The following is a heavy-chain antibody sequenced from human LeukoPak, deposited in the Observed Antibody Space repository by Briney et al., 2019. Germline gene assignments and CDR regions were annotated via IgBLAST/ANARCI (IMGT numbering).Heavy chain of an antibody. D-gene: IGHD5-18*01. J-gene: IGHJ4*02. CDR3: ARALRGIQLWPKEFDY. Sequence: NPSETLSLTCIVSGGSISNGGYYWTWIRQHPGKGLEWIAYISYSGSSYSNPPLKSRVTISVDTSKNQFSLQLTSVTAADTAVYYCARALRGIQLWPKEFDYWGQGTLVTVSS. V-gene: IGHV4-31*03. CDR1: GGSISNGGYY. CDR2: ISYSGSS.